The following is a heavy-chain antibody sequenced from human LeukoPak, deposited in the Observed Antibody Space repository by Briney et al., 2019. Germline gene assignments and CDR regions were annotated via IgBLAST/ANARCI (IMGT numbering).Heavy chain of an antibody. Sequence: PGTSLRLSCVASGFTFNYYAIHWVRQAPGKGLEWVAVISFDGKNKFYADSVKGRFTISRDNSKNTLYLQMNSLRAEDTALYYCAKILGGGDYYSDYYFDSWGQGTLVTVSS. CDR1: GFTFNYYA. CDR3: AKILGGGDYYSDYYFDS. D-gene: IGHD4-11*01. J-gene: IGHJ4*02. V-gene: IGHV3-30*18. CDR2: ISFDGKNK.